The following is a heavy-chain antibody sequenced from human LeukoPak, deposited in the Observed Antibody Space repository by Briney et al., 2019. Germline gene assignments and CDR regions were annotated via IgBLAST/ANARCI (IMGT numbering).Heavy chain of an antibody. CDR1: GFTLSTYA. V-gene: IGHV3-23*01. J-gene: IGHJ4*02. CDR2: ITGSGGGT. CDR3: AKTTTGYSSGRYPGWPVDY. Sequence: GGSLRLSCAASGFTLSTYAMSWVRQAPGKGPEWVSGITGSGGGTYYGDSVKGRFTISRDNSKNTVYLQMNSLRAEDTAVYYCAKTTTGYSSGRYPGWPVDYWGQGTLVTVSS. D-gene: IGHD6-19*01.